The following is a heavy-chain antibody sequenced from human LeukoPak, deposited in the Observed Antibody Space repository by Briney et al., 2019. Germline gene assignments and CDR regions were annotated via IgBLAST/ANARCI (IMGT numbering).Heavy chain of an antibody. J-gene: IGHJ4*02. CDR2: IKQDGSEK. CDR3: ARGSSSSGLDN. V-gene: IGHV3-7*01. CDR1: GFTSSSYW. Sequence: GGSLRLSCAASGFTSSSYWMSWVRQAPGKGLEWVANIKQDGSEKYYVDSVKGRFTISRDNAKNSLYLQMNNLGAEDTAVYHCARGSSSSGLDNWGQGTLVTVSS. D-gene: IGHD6-13*01.